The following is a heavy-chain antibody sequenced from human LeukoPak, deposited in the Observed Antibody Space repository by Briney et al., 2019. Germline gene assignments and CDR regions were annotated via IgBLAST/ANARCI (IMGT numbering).Heavy chain of an antibody. CDR3: ARGLDYYGSGTLGY. Sequence: GGSLRLSCSASGFTFTTYAMSWVRQAPGKGLEWVSAISGGGSSTYYADSVKGRFTISRDNAKNSLYLQMNSLRAEDTAVYYCARGLDYYGSGTLGYWGQGTLVTVFS. J-gene: IGHJ4*02. CDR1: GFTFTTYA. D-gene: IGHD3-10*01. V-gene: IGHV3-23*01. CDR2: ISGGGSST.